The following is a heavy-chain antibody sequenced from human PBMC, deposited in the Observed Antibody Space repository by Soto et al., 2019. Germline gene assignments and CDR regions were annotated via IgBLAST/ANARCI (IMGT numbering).Heavy chain of an antibody. Sequence: QVQLVQSGAEVKKPGASVKVSCKASGYIFTSYGITWVRQAPGQGLEWMGWISAYNGNTNYAQKLQGRVTMTTDTPTSTAYMELRSLRSDDTAVYYCVAAAAYRNWFDPWGQGTLVTVSS. CDR3: VAAAAYRNWFDP. D-gene: IGHD6-13*01. J-gene: IGHJ5*02. V-gene: IGHV1-18*01. CDR1: GYIFTSYG. CDR2: ISAYNGNT.